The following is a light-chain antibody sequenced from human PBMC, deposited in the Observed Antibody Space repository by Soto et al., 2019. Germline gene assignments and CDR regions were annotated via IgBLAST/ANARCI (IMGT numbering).Light chain of an antibody. CDR1: QGISSY. V-gene: IGKV1-8*01. CDR2: AAS. Sequence: AIRMTQSPSSLSASTGDRVTITCRASQGISSYLAWYQQKPGKAPKLLIYAASTLQSRVPSRFSGSGSGTDFTLTISCLQSEDFATYYCQQYSSYPSLTFGGGTKVEIK. CDR3: QQYSSYPSLT. J-gene: IGKJ4*01.